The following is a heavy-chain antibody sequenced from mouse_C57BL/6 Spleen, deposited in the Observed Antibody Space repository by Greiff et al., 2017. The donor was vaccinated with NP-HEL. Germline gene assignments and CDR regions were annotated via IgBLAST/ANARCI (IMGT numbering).Heavy chain of an antibody. CDR3: ARRFYDGYYVGYFDV. J-gene: IGHJ1*03. Sequence: QVHVKQSGAELARPGASVKLSCKASGYTFTSYGISWVKQRTGQGLEWIGEIYPRSGNTYYNEKFKGKATLTADKSSSTAYMELRSLTSEDSAVYFCARRFYDGYYVGYFDVWGTGTTVTVSS. CDR2: IYPRSGNT. CDR1: GYTFTSYG. V-gene: IGHV1-81*01. D-gene: IGHD2-3*01.